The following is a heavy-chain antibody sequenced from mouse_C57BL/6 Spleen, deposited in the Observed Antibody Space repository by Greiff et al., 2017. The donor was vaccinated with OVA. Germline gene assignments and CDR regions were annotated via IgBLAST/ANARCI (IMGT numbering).Heavy chain of an antibody. D-gene: IGHD2-3*01. Sequence: EVKLMESGGGLVQPGGSLSLSCAASGFTFTDYYMSWVRQPPGKALEWLGFIRNKANGYTTEYSASVKGRFTISRDNSQSILYLRMTALRAEDSATYYCARPIYDGYYGFAYWGQGTLVTVSA. J-gene: IGHJ3*01. CDR2: IRNKANGYTT. V-gene: IGHV7-3*01. CDR1: GFTFTDYY. CDR3: ARPIYDGYYGFAY.